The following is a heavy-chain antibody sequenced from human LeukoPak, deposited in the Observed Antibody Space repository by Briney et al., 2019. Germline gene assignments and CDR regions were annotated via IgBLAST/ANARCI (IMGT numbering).Heavy chain of an antibody. V-gene: IGHV3-30*04. D-gene: IGHD3-10*01. CDR1: GFTFTRYV. Sequence: GGSLRLSCAASGFTFTRYVMHWVRQAPGKGLEWVAVISYDGINKYYADSVKGRFTISRDNSKNTLYLHMNSLRTADTAVYYCAKQFLWFGELSHFDYWGQGTLFTVSS. CDR2: ISYDGINK. CDR3: AKQFLWFGELSHFDY. J-gene: IGHJ4*02.